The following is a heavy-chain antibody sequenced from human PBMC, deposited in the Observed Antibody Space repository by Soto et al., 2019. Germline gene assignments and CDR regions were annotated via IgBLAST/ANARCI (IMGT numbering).Heavy chain of an antibody. Sequence: QVQLVESGGGVVQPGRSLRLSCAASGFTFSSYGMHWVRQAPGKGLEWVAVISYDGSNNYYGDAVKGRFTISRDDSKKTLYLQMNSLRPEDTAVYQCARDGQWELLSWYFDYWGQGTLVTVSS. CDR1: GFTFSSYG. D-gene: IGHD1-26*01. J-gene: IGHJ4*02. CDR2: ISYDGSNN. V-gene: IGHV3-30*03. CDR3: ARDGQWELLSWYFDY.